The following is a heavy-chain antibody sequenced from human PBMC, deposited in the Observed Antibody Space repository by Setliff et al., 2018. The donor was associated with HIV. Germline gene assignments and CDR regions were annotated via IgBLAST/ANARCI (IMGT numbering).Heavy chain of an antibody. CDR2: MNPDSRNT. CDR1: GYTFTNYD. Sequence: VSCKPSGYTFTNYDINWVRQAAGQGLEWMGWMNPDSRNTGYAQKFQGRVTMTRATSISTAYMELSSLRSDDTAVYFCARGATTAGLIDYWGQGTLVTVSS. V-gene: IGHV1-8*02. CDR3: ARGATTAGLIDY. J-gene: IGHJ4*02. D-gene: IGHD4-4*01.